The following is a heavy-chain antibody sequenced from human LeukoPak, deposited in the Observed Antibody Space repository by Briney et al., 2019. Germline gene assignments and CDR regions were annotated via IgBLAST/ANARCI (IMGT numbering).Heavy chain of an antibody. CDR1: GYTFTGYY. D-gene: IGHD3-10*01. J-gene: IGHJ4*02. CDR3: ARGKSAHSVLVYAY. Sequence: EASVTVSCKASGYTFTGYYVYWVRQAPGQGLEWMGWINPNSGGTNYAQKFQGRVTMTRDTSISTAYMELSRLRSDDTAVYYCARGKSAHSVLVYAYWGQGTLVTVSS. V-gene: IGHV1-2*02. CDR2: INPNSGGT.